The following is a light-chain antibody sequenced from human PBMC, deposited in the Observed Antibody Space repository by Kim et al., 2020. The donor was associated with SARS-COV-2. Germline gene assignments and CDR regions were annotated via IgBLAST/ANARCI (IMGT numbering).Light chain of an antibody. CDR1: QDISNY. CDR3: HNCDSAPCT. CDR2: DAS. Sequence: GDRVAINCRESQDISNYLVWYQLKPGKAPNLLIYDASALQPGVPCRFSVRGFGTDFTLTVTSLQPEDVGTSDCHNCDSAPCTYCQGPKA. V-gene: IGKV1-27*01. J-gene: IGKJ1*01.